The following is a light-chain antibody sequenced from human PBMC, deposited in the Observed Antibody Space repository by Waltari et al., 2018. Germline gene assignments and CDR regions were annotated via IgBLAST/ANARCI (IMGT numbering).Light chain of an antibody. V-gene: IGKV3-11*01. CDR1: QSVGRF. CDR3: QHRGNWPLLA. CDR2: DAS. J-gene: IGKJ5*01. Sequence: EIVLAQSPATLSFSPGERATLSCRASQSVGRFLAWYQRKPGQAPRLLIYDASDRATGTPARFSGSWSGTDFTLTISSLEPEDFAVYYGQHRGNWPLLAFGQGTRLEIK.